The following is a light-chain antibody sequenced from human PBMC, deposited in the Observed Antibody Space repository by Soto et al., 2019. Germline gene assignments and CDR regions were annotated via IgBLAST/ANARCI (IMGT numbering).Light chain of an antibody. CDR3: QQYRSFLIL. CDR2: DAS. Sequence: DIQMTQSPSILSASVGDRVTISCRASQTINNYLAWYQQRPGRAPKLLIYDASTLESGVPPRISGSGSGTEFTLTIISLQPDDFATYYWQQYRSFLILFGRGTKVEVK. V-gene: IGKV1-5*01. CDR1: QTINNY. J-gene: IGKJ1*01.